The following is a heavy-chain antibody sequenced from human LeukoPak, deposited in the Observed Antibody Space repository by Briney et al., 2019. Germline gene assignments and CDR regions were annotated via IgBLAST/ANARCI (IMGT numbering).Heavy chain of an antibody. CDR3: ARPLSWFGELLFGGGYYFDY. V-gene: IGHV1-18*04. CDR2: ISAYNGNT. J-gene: IGHJ4*02. D-gene: IGHD3-10*01. Sequence: GASVTVSCKASGYTFTSYGISWVRQAPEQGLEWMGWISAYNGNTNYAQKLQGRVTMTTDTSTSTAYMELRSLRSDDTAVYYCARPLSWFGELLFGGGYYFDYWGQGTLVTVSS. CDR1: GYTFTSYG.